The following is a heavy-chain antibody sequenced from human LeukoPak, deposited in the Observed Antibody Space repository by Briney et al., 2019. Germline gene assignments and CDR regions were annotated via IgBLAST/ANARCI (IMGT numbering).Heavy chain of an antibody. CDR3: ASQLVFRSPFDY. CDR2: ISWNSGSM. V-gene: IGHV3-9*01. CDR1: GFTFDDYA. J-gene: IGHJ4*02. Sequence: GGSLRLSCAASGFTFDDYAMHWVRQAPGKGLEWVSGISWNSGSMDYADSVKGRFTISRDNAKNSLYLQMNSLRDEDTAVYYCASQLVFRSPFDYWGQGTLVTVSS.